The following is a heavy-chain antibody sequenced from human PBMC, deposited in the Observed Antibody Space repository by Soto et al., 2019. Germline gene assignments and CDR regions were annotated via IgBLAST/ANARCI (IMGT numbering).Heavy chain of an antibody. CDR1: GYTFTGYY. CDR3: ARDQDSSGWPYYYYYYGMDV. Sequence: GASVKVSCKASGYTFTGYYMHWVRQAPGQGLERMGWINPNSGGTNYAQKFQGWVTMTRDTSISTAYMELSRLRSDDTAVYYCARDQDSSGWPYYYYYYGMDVWGQGTTVTVSS. D-gene: IGHD6-19*01. CDR2: INPNSGGT. V-gene: IGHV1-2*04. J-gene: IGHJ6*02.